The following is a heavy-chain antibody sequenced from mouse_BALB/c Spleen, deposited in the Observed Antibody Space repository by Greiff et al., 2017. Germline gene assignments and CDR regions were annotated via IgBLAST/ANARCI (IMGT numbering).Heavy chain of an antibody. D-gene: IGHD2-4*01. CDR1: GFAFSSYD. CDR3: ARQGGLYYDYSWFAY. J-gene: IGHJ3*01. Sequence: EVMLVESGGGLVKPGGSLKLSCAASGFAFSSYDMSWVRQTPEKRLEWVAYISSGGGSTYYPDTVKGRFTISRDNAKNTLYLQMSSLKSEDTAMYYCARQGGLYYDYSWFAYWGQGTLVTVSA. CDR2: ISSGGGST. V-gene: IGHV5-12-1*01.